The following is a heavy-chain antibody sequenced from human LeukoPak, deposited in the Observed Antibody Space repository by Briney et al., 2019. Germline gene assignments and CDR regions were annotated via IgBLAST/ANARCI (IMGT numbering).Heavy chain of an antibody. D-gene: IGHD4-23*01. CDR2: ISSSSTYI. J-gene: IGHJ6*03. CDR3: ASTSSKQTGVTWYYYYYMDV. V-gene: IGHV3-21*01. Sequence: GGSLRLSCAASGFTFSSYNMNWVRQAPGKGLGWVSSISSSSTYIYYADSVKGRFTISRDNAKNSLYLQMNSLRAGDTAVYYCASTSSKQTGVTWYYYYYMDVWGKGTTVTVSS. CDR1: GFTFSSYN.